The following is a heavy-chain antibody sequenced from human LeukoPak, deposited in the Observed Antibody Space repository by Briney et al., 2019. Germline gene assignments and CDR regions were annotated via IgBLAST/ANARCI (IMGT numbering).Heavy chain of an antibody. CDR1: GFTFDDYA. J-gene: IGHJ4*02. CDR2: ISWNSGSI. D-gene: IGHD6-6*01. V-gene: IGHV3-9*01. CDR3: AKDIAARWGTFDY. Sequence: GGSLRLSCAASGFTFDDYAMHWVRQALGKGLEWVSGISWNSGSIGYADSVKGRFTISRDNAKNSLYLQMNSLRAEDTALYYCAKDIAARWGTFDYWGQGTLVTVSS.